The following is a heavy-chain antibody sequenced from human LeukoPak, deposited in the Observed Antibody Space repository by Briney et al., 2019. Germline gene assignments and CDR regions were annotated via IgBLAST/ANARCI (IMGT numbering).Heavy chain of an antibody. V-gene: IGHV1-18*01. J-gene: IGHJ5*02. CDR3: ARGPAMVRGVTFNWFDP. D-gene: IGHD3-10*01. CDR2: ISAYNGST. CDR1: GYIFTSYG. Sequence: ASVKVSCKASGYIFTSYGISWVRQAPGQGLEWMGWISAYNGSTNYVQKFQGRVTMTTDTSTSTAYMELRSLRSDDTAVYYCARGPAMVRGVTFNWFDPWGQGTLVTVSS.